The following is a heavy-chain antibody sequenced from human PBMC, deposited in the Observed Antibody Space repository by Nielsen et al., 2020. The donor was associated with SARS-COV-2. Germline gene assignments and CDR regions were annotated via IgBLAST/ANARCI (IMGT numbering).Heavy chain of an antibody. D-gene: IGHD6-13*01. J-gene: IGHJ4*02. CDR2: IYYSGAT. V-gene: IGHV4-59*01. CDR3: ARVHIRSSWYLSRYYFDY. CDR1: GGSISDYY. Sequence: SETLSLTCTVSGGSISDYYWSWIRQPPGKGLEYIGYIYYSGATNYNPSLKSRVTISVDTSKNQLSLKLSSVTAADTAVYYCARVHIRSSWYLSRYYFDYWGQGNLVTVSS.